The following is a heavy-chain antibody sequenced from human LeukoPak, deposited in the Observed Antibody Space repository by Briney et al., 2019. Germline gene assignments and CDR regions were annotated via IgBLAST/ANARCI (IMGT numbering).Heavy chain of an antibody. V-gene: IGHV4-59*01. D-gene: IGHD5-18*01. CDR3: ARGERGYSYGKGGYYYGMDV. J-gene: IGHJ6*02. CDR1: GGSISSYY. Sequence: SETLSLTCTVSGGSISSYYWSWIRQPPGKGLEWIGYIYYSGSTNYNPSLKSRVTISVDTSKNQFSLKLSSVTAVDTAVYYCARGERGYSYGKGGYYYGMDVWGQGTTVTVSS. CDR2: IYYSGST.